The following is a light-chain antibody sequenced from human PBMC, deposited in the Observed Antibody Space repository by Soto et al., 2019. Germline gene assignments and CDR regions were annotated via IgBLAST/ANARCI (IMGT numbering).Light chain of an antibody. CDR3: SSYTITTTHVV. Sequence: QSVLTQPASVSASPGQSITISCTGTSSDVGPYKYVSWYQQHPGKAPKLMIFDVNNRPSGVSNRFSASKSGNTASLTISGLQADDEAVYYCSSYTITTTHVVFGGGTKLTVL. V-gene: IGLV2-14*03. J-gene: IGLJ2*01. CDR2: DVN. CDR1: SSDVGPYKY.